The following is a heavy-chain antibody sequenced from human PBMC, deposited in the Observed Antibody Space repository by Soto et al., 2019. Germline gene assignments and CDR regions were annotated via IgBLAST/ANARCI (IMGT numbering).Heavy chain of an antibody. Sequence: SETLSLTCAVCGGSFSGYYWSWIRQPPGKGLEWIGEINHSGSTNYNPSLKSRVTISVDTSKNQFSLKLSSVTAADTAVYYCARGRIIAYGDYQDVGSWWGQGTLVTVSS. CDR1: GGSFSGYY. CDR2: INHSGST. D-gene: IGHD4-17*01. J-gene: IGHJ4*02. V-gene: IGHV4-34*01. CDR3: ARGRIIAYGDYQDVGSW.